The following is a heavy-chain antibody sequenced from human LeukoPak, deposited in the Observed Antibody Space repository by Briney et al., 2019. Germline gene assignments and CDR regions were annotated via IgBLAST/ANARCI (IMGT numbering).Heavy chain of an antibody. D-gene: IGHD4-17*01. V-gene: IGHV3-21*01. CDR1: GFTFSSYS. CDR2: ISSSSSYI. Sequence: GGSLRLSCAASGFTFSSYSMNWVRQAPGKGLEWISSISSSSSYIYYADSVKGRFTISRDNAKNSLYLQMNSLRAEDTAVYYCARGLRGPDLGWFDPWGQGTLVTVSS. J-gene: IGHJ5*02. CDR3: ARGLRGPDLGWFDP.